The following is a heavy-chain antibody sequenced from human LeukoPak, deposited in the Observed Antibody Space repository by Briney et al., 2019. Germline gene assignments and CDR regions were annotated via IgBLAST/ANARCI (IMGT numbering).Heavy chain of an antibody. CDR2: IYYSGST. Sequence: SETLSLTCTVSGGSISSYYWGWIRQPPGKGLEWIGYIYYSGSTNYNPSLKSLVTISVDTSKNQFSLKLSSVTAADTAVYYCARHHLWFGENYGMDVWGQGTTVTVSS. CDR1: GGSISSYY. J-gene: IGHJ6*02. D-gene: IGHD3-10*01. V-gene: IGHV4-59*08. CDR3: ARHHLWFGENYGMDV.